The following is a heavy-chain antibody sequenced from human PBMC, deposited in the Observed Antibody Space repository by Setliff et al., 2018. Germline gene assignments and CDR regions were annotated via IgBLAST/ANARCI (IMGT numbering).Heavy chain of an antibody. CDR1: GFTFNTYW. V-gene: IGHV3-7*03. CDR3: AREVAVAGLDY. CDR2: ITHDGSKT. D-gene: IGHD6-19*01. J-gene: IGHJ4*02. Sequence: GSLRLSCAGSGFTFNTYWMTWVRQAPGKGLEWVASITHDGSKTYILDSVKGRFTISRDNTKNTLYLQMNSLRAEDTAVYYCAREVAVAGLDYWGQGTLVTVSS.